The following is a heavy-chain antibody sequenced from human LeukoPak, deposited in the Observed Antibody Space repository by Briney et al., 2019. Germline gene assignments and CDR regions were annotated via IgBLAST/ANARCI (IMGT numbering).Heavy chain of an antibody. V-gene: IGHV4-61*01. D-gene: IGHD3-10*01. CDR1: GGSVSSGSYY. J-gene: IGHJ4*02. CDR2: IYYSGST. Sequence: SETLSLTCTVSGGSVSSGSYYGSWIRQPPGTGLEWIGYIYYSGSTNYNPSLKSRVTISVDTSKNQFSLKLSSVTAADTAVYYCATSGSGSIGYFDYWGQGTLVTVSS. CDR3: ATSGSGSIGYFDY.